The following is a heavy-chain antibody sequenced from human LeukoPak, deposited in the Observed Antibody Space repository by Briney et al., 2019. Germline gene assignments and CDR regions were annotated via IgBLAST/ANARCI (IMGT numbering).Heavy chain of an antibody. Sequence: SESLSLTCAVSGDSIENGAYTWSWIRQPPGKGLEWIGDILHSGSNNYNPSLKSRVTLSVDMSKNQFSLNLSSVTAADTAVYWCARQRTVSTTRGFDIWGQGTMVTVSS. CDR1: GDSIENGAYT. CDR2: ILHSGSN. V-gene: IGHV4-30-2*01. D-gene: IGHD5/OR15-5a*01. J-gene: IGHJ3*02. CDR3: ARQRTVSTTRGFDI.